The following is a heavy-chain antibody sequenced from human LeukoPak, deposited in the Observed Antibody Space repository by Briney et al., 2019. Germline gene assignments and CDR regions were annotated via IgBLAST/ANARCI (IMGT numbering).Heavy chain of an antibody. CDR2: IYYSGST. J-gene: IGHJ6*03. D-gene: IGHD6-25*01. Sequence: PSETLSLTCTVSGGSISSYYWSWIRQPPGKGLEWIGYIYYSGSTNYNPPLKSRVTISVDTSKNQFSLKLSSVTAADTAVYYCARGQTAANYYYCYMDVWGKGTTVTVSS. CDR3: ARGQTAANYYYCYMDV. V-gene: IGHV4-59*01. CDR1: GGSISSYY.